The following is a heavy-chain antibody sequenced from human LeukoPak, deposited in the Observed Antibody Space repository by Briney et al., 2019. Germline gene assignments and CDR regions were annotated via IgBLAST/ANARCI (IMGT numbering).Heavy chain of an antibody. V-gene: IGHV1-46*01. Sequence: ASVKVSCKASGYTFTGYYMHWVRQAPGQGLEWMGIINPSGGSTSYAQKFQGRVTMTRDTSTSTVYMELSSLRSEDTAVYYCARDHGYSSSWYDPRGGDYWGQGTLVTVSS. CDR3: ARDHGYSSSWYDPRGGDY. CDR1: GYTFTGYY. D-gene: IGHD6-13*01. J-gene: IGHJ4*02. CDR2: INPSGGST.